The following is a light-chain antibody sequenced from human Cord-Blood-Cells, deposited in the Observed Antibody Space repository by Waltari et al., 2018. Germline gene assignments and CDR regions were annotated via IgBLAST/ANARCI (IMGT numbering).Light chain of an antibody. J-gene: IGLJ2*01. CDR2: GKS. CDR3: QSYDSSLSGSVV. CDR1: SSNIGAGYD. V-gene: IGLV1-40*01. Sequence: QSVLTQPPSVSGAPGQRVTISCTGSSSNIGAGYDVHWYQQLPGTAPKLLIYGKSKRPSGVPDRCSGSKSGTAASLAITGLQAEDEADYYCQSYDSSLSGSVVFGGGTKLTVL.